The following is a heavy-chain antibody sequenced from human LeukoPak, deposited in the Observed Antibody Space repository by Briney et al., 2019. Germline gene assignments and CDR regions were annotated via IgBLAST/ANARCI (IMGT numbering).Heavy chain of an antibody. Sequence: ASVKVSCKASGYTFTSYDINWVRQATGQGLEWMGWMNPNSGNTGYAQKFQGRVTITRNTSISTAYMELSSLRSEDTAVYYCARRGSFARDAFDIWGQGTMVTVSS. CDR1: GYTFTSYD. J-gene: IGHJ3*02. V-gene: IGHV1-8*03. CDR3: ARRGSFARDAFDI. CDR2: MNPNSGNT. D-gene: IGHD1-26*01.